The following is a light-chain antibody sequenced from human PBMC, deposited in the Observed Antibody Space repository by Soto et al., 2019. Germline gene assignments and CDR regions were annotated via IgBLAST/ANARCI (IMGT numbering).Light chain of an antibody. V-gene: IGKV1-9*01. Sequence: SHLTQSPSSLSASLGDSVAITCRASEDITIYLAWYQQKPGKAPNLLMYAASTLQSGVPSRFSGSGSGTDFTLTISSLQAEDFATYYCQQTRSYPSTFGGGTKADIK. CDR1: EDITIY. CDR3: QQTRSYPST. J-gene: IGKJ4*01. CDR2: AAS.